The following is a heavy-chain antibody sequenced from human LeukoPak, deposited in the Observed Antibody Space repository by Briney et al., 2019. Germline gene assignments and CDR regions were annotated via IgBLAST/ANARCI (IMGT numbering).Heavy chain of an antibody. Sequence: GGSLRLSCAASGFTFSSYSMNWVRQAPGKGLEWVSSISSSSSYIYYADSVKGRFTISRDKSKNTLYLQMDSLRAEDTAVYYCAREFTIFGVVIQRYDAFDIWGQGTMVTVSS. CDR3: AREFTIFGVVIQRYDAFDI. CDR1: GFTFSSYS. D-gene: IGHD3-3*01. V-gene: IGHV3-21*01. CDR2: ISSSSSYI. J-gene: IGHJ3*02.